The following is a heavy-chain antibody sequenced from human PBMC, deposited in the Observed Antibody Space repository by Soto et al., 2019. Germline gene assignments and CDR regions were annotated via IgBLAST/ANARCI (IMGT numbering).Heavy chain of an antibody. J-gene: IGHJ4*02. V-gene: IGHV4-34*01. CDR1: GGSFSGYY. CDR2: INHSGST. D-gene: IGHD5-18*01. CDR3: ARGLVRTSYGPRFEY. Sequence: SETLSLTCAVYGGSFSGYYWSWIRQPPGNGLEWIGEINHSGSTNYNPSLKSRVTISVDTSKNQFSLKLSSVTAADTAVYYCARGLVRTSYGPRFEYWGQGTLVIVSS.